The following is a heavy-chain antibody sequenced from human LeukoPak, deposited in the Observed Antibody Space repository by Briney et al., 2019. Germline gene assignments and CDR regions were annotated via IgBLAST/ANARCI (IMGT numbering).Heavy chain of an antibody. CDR1: GITFEDYA. CDR3: VKGDDYGDY. Sequence: GGSLRLSCVVSGITFEDYAMHWVRQVPGKGLEWVSLISGDASGTYYADSVKGRFTTSRDNSKNSLYLQMNSLRSEDAALYYCVKGDDYGDYWGQGTLVTVSS. J-gene: IGHJ4*02. V-gene: IGHV3-43*02. CDR2: ISGDASGT.